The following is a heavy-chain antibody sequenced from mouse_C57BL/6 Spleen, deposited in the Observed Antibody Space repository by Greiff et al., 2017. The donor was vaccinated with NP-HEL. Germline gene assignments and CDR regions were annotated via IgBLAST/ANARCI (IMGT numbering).Heavy chain of an antibody. CDR3: ARYYYGSSYSYFDV. Sequence: EVQLQQSGPELVKPGASVKISCKASGYTFTDYYMNWVKQSHGKSLEWIGDIIPNNGGTSYNQKFKGKATLTVDKYSSTAYMELRSLTSEDSAVYYWARYYYGSSYSYFDVWGTGTTVTVAS. CDR1: GYTFTDYY. J-gene: IGHJ1*03. D-gene: IGHD1-1*01. CDR2: IIPNNGGT. V-gene: IGHV1-26*01.